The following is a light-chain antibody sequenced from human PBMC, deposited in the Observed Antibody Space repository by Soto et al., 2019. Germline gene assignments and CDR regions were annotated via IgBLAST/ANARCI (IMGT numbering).Light chain of an antibody. V-gene: IGKV3-20*01. CDR1: QSVSSNY. CDR3: QQYGSSPWT. Sequence: EIVLTSVPGAPSLSPGEKATLSRRASQSVSSNYLAWYQQKPGQAPRPLIYGASSRATGIPDRFSGSGAGTDFTLTISRLESEDLAVYYCQQYGSSPWTFGQGTKVDIK. J-gene: IGKJ1*01. CDR2: GAS.